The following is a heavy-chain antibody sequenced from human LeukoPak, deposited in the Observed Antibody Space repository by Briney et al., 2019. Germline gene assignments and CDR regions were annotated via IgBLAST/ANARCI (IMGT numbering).Heavy chain of an antibody. CDR2: IYSGGST. J-gene: IGHJ4*02. CDR1: GFTVSSNY. D-gene: IGHD3-22*01. V-gene: IGHV3-53*01. Sequence: PGGSLRLSCAASGFTVSSNYMSWVRQAPGKGLEWVSVIYSGGSTYYADSVKGRFTISRDNSKNTVYLQMNSLRAEDTAVYYCARYYYDSSGYPYYSADWGQGTLVTVSS. CDR3: ARYYYDSSGYPYYSAD.